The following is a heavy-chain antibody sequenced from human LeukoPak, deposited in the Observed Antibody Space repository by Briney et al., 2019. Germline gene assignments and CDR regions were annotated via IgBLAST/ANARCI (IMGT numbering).Heavy chain of an antibody. J-gene: IGHJ5*02. Sequence: PGGSLRPSCAASGFGFSSHWMHWVRQAPGKGLVWVSRSNSDGSVRNYADSVEGRFIISRDNAKNTLYLQMNNLGVEDTAVYFCARDPSVNNAIGYNWFDHWGQGALVTVSS. CDR1: GFGFSSHW. D-gene: IGHD2/OR15-2a*01. CDR2: SNSDGSVR. V-gene: IGHV3-74*01. CDR3: ARDPSVNNAIGYNWFDH.